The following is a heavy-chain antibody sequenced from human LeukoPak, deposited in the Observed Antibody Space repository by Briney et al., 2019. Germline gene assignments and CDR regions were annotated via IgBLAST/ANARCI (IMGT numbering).Heavy chain of an antibody. J-gene: IGHJ4*02. V-gene: IGHV3-15*01. D-gene: IGHD3-10*01. CDR1: GFTFSNAW. CDR2: IISKTDGGTT. CDR3: TTDEGVDDYFDY. Sequence: GGSLRLSCAASGFTFSNAWMSWVRQAPGKGLEWVGSIISKTDGGTTDHAAPVKGRFTISRDDSKNTLYLQMNSLKTEDTAVYYCTTDEGVDDYFDYWGQGTLVTVSS.